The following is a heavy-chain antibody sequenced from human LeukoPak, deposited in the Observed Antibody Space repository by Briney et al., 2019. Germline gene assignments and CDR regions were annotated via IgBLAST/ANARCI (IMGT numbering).Heavy chain of an antibody. Sequence: AGSLRLSCAASGFTFSSYGMSWVRQAPGKGLEGVSYISFSSTTIYYADSVKGRFTISRDNDKNSLYLQMNTLRAEDTAVYYCARDSPSVYYRLGAFDIWGQGTMVTVSS. D-gene: IGHD3-22*01. CDR1: GFTFSSYG. J-gene: IGHJ3*02. V-gene: IGHV3-48*01. CDR3: ARDSPSVYYRLGAFDI. CDR2: ISFSSTTI.